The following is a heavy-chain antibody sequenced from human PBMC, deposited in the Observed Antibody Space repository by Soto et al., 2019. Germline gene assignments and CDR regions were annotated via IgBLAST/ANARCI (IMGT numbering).Heavy chain of an antibody. CDR1: SGPSSSHN. CDR2: VYYTGGT. D-gene: IGHD1-1*01. CDR3: VRQGIGNLHGLVDV. V-gene: IGHV4-59*08. Sequence: QVQLQQSGPGLVKPSETRSLTCTVSSGPSSSHNWGWIRQPPGRGLEWIGYVYYTGGTSYNPSLTSRVTISADTSTNHISLTLSSVTAADTAVYYCVRQGIGNLHGLVDVWGQGTTVSVSS. J-gene: IGHJ6*02.